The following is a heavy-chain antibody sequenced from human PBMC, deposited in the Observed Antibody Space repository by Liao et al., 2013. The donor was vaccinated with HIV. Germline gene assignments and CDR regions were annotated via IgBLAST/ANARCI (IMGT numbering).Heavy chain of an antibody. J-gene: IGHJ3*02. CDR1: AGSFSGYY. CDR2: INHSGST. V-gene: IGHV4-34*01. CDR3: ARGGKWLRDAFDI. Sequence: QVQLKQWGAGLLKPSETLSLTCSVYAGSFSGYYWTWIRQAPGKGLEWIGEINHSGSTTYNPSLKSRVTISVDTSKNQFSLKLNSVTAADTAVYYCARGGKWLRDAFDIWGPGDNGHRLF. D-gene: IGHD5-12*01.